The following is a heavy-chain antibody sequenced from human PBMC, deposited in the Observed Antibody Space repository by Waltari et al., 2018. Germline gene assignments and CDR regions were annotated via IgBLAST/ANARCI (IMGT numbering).Heavy chain of an antibody. CDR3: ARQEMATDQPYFDY. CDR1: GGSISSSSYY. J-gene: IGHJ4*02. D-gene: IGHD5-12*01. V-gene: IGHV4-39*01. Sequence: QVQLQESGPGLVKPSETLSLTCTVSGGSISSSSYYWGWIRQPPGKGLEWIGSIYYSGSTYYNPSLKSRVTISVDTSKNQFSLKLSSVTAADTAVYYCARQEMATDQPYFDYWGQGTLVTVSS. CDR2: IYYSGST.